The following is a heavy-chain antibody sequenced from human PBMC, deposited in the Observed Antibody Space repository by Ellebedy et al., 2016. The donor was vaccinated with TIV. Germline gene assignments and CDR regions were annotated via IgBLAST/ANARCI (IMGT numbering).Heavy chain of an antibody. CDR2: ISGSGGST. CDR1: GCTFSSYA. Sequence: GESLKISCAASGCTFSSYAMSWVRQAPGKGLEWVSAISGSGGSTYYADSVKGRFTISRDNSKNTLYLQRNSLRAEDTVVYYCAKASHYDILTGCLYWGQGTLVTVSS. J-gene: IGHJ4*02. D-gene: IGHD3-9*01. V-gene: IGHV3-23*01. CDR3: AKASHYDILTGCLY.